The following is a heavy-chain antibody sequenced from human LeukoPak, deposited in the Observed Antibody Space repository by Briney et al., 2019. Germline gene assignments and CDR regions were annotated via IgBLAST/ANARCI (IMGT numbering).Heavy chain of an antibody. J-gene: IGHJ4*02. D-gene: IGHD2-21*01. V-gene: IGHV3-11*04. CDR3: ARDLHCGGDCYPLTY. CDR1: GFTFSDYY. Sequence: PGGSLRLSCAASGFTFSDYYMSWLRQAPGKRLEWVSYISSDSSTIYYADSVKGRFTISRDNAKNSLYLQMNSLRAEDTAVYYCARDLHCGGDCYPLTYWGQGTLVTVSS. CDR2: ISSDSSTI.